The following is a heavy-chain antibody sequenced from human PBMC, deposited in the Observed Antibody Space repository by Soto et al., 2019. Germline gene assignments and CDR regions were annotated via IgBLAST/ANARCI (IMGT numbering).Heavy chain of an antibody. CDR2: IIPIFGPA. J-gene: IGHJ5*02. Sequence: QVQLVQSGAEVKKPGSSVKVSCKASGGTFSSYAISWVRQAPGQGLEWMGGIIPIFGPANSAQKFQGRVTITAYESTSKAYLELSSLRSEDTAVYYFARGNWFYPWRQGTLVTVSS. CDR1: GGTFSSYA. V-gene: IGHV1-69*12. CDR3: ARGNWFYP.